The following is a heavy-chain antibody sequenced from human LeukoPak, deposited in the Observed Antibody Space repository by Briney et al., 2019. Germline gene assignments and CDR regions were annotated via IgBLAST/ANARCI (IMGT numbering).Heavy chain of an antibody. D-gene: IGHD6-13*01. CDR1: GGSFSGYY. Sequence: ASETLSLTCAVYGGSFSGYYWSWIRQPPGKGLEWIGEINHSGSTNYNPSLRSRVTISVDTSKNQFSLKLSSVTAADTAVYYCARRRVAAAGTDYWGQGTLVTVSS. CDR3: ARRRVAAAGTDY. J-gene: IGHJ4*02. V-gene: IGHV4-34*01. CDR2: INHSGST.